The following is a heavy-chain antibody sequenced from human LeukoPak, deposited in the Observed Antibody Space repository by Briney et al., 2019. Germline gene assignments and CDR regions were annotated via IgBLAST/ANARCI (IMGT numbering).Heavy chain of an antibody. D-gene: IGHD2-2*01. CDR2: IYPGDSDT. CDR3: ARRQGCSSTSCPPDS. V-gene: IGHV5-51*01. Sequence: RGESLKISCKGSGYRFTSHWIGWVRQMPGKGLEWMGIIYPGDSDTRYSPSFQGQVTISADKSTSTAYLQWSSLKASDTAMYYCARRQGCSSTSCPPDSWGQGTLLTVSS. J-gene: IGHJ4*02. CDR1: GYRFTSHW.